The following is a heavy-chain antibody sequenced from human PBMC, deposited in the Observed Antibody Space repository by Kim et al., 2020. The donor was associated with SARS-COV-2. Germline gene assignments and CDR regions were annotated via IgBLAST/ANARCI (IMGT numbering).Heavy chain of an antibody. CDR2: ISGSGGST. J-gene: IGHJ6*02. Sequence: GGSLRLSCAASGFTFSSYAMSWVRQAPGKGLEWVSAISGSGGSTYYADSVKGRFTISRDNSKNTLYLQMNSLRAEDTAVYYCAKDSATTIFGVVFYYYYGMDVWGQGTTVTVSS. D-gene: IGHD3-3*01. CDR1: GFTFSSYA. CDR3: AKDSATTIFGVVFYYYYGMDV. V-gene: IGHV3-23*01.